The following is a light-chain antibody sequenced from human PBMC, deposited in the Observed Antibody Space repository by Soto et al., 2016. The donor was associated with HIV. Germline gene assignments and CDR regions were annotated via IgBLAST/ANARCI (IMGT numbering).Light chain of an antibody. J-gene: IGKJ4*01. V-gene: IGKV1-33*01. CDR3: QHFDNLPLA. CDR1: LDITNR. Sequence: IQMTQSPSSLSASVGDRVTLTCQANLDITNRVNWYQQKPGKPPKLLIHDASNLETGIPSRFSGGGSGTHFTFTISSLQPEDIGTYYCQHFDNLPLAFGRGTKVE. CDR2: DAS.